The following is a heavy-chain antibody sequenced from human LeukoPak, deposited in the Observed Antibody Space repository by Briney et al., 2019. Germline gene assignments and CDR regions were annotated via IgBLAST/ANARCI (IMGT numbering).Heavy chain of an antibody. V-gene: IGHV1-2*02. CDR1: GYTFTGYY. Sequence: ASVKVSCKASGYTFTGYYMHWVRQAPGQGLEWMGWINPNSGGTNYAQKFQGRVTMTRDTSTSTVYMELSSLRSEDTAVYYCAREDIVVVPAADPDAFDIWGQGTMVTVSS. CDR3: AREDIVVVPAADPDAFDI. D-gene: IGHD2-2*01. CDR2: INPNSGGT. J-gene: IGHJ3*02.